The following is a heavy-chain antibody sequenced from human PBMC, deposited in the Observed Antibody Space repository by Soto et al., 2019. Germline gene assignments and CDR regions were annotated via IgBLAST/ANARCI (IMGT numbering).Heavy chain of an antibody. V-gene: IGHV3-48*03. CDR3: ARDIRTLYYFDF. CDR1: GFTFSNYE. CDR2: ISSLGSTI. Sequence: PGGSLRLSCAASGFTFSNYEMNWVRQAPGKGLEWVSYISSLGSTIYYADSVKGRFTISRENAKDSLYMQMNSLRAEDTAVYYCARDIRTLYYFDFWGQGTLVTVSS. D-gene: IGHD4-17*01. J-gene: IGHJ4*02.